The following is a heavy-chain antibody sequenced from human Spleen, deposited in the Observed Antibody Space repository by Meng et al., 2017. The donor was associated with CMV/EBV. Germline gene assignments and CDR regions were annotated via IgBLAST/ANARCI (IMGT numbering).Heavy chain of an antibody. Sequence: SETLSLTCTVSGGSISSYYWSWIRQPPGKGLEWIGYIYYSGSTNYNPSLKSRVTISVDTSKNQFSLKPSSVTAADTAVYYCARENRRNAAGGYYYYYGMDVWGQGTTVTVSS. CDR3: ARENRRNAAGGYYYYYGMDV. CDR2: IYYSGST. D-gene: IGHD2-15*01. J-gene: IGHJ6*02. V-gene: IGHV4-59*01. CDR1: GGSISSYY.